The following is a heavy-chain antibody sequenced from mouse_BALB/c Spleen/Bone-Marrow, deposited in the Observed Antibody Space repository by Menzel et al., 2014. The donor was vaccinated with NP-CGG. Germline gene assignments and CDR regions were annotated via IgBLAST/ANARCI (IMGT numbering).Heavy chain of an antibody. Sequence: VQLQQSGAELVKPGASVKLSCTASGFNIKDTYMHWVKQRPEQGLEWIGRIDPANGNTKYDPKFQGKATITADTSSNTAYLQLSSLTSEDTAVDYCARLDWFAYWGQGTLVTVSA. V-gene: IGHV14-3*02. CDR1: GFNIKDTY. CDR2: IDPANGNT. CDR3: ARLDWFAY. J-gene: IGHJ3*01.